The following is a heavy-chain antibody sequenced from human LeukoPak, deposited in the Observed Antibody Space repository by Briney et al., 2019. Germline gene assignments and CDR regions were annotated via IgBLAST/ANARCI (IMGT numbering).Heavy chain of an antibody. J-gene: IGHJ4*02. CDR1: GFIFSSYA. CDR3: AKDRGSSWYGTSDY. V-gene: IGHV3-23*01. CDR2: ISESGGST. D-gene: IGHD6-13*01. Sequence: GGSLRLSCAASGFIFSSYAMSWVRQTPGKGLEWVSRISESGGSTYYADSVKGRFTIPRDNSKNTLYLQMNSLRAEDTAVYYCAKDRGSSWYGTSDYWGQGTLVTASS.